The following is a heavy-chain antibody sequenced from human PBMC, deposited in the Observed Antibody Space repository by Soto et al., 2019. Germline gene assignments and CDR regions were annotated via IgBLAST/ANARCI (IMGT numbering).Heavy chain of an antibody. CDR3: TRPVSIAVAGTYGMDV. CDR1: GFTFSGSA. Sequence: GGSLRLSCAASGFTFSGSAMHWVRQASGKGLEWVGRIRSKANSYATAYAASVKGRFTISRDDSKNTAYLQMNSLKTEDTAVYYCTRPVSIAVAGTYGMDVWGQGTTVTVSS. CDR2: IRSKANSYAT. D-gene: IGHD6-19*01. J-gene: IGHJ6*02. V-gene: IGHV3-73*01.